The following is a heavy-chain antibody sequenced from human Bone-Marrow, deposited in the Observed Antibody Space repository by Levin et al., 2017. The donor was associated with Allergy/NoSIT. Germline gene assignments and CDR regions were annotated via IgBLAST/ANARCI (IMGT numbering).Heavy chain of an antibody. V-gene: IGHV3-30*18. CDR1: GFTFSSYG. J-gene: IGHJ6*02. Sequence: SLKISCAASGFTFSSYGMHWVRQAPGKGLEWVAVISYDGSNKYYADSVKGRFTISRDNSKNTLYLQMNSLRAEDTAVYYCAKRAGTMVRGGIRRGGSCYYYGMDVWGQGTTVTVSS. CDR3: AKRAGTMVRGGIRRGGSCYYYGMDV. D-gene: IGHD3-10*01. CDR2: ISYDGSNK.